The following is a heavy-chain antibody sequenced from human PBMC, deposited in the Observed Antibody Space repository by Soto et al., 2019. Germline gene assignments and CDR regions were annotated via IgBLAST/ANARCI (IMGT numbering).Heavy chain of an antibody. V-gene: IGHV4-61*01. Sequence: SETLSLTCTVSGGSVSSGSYYWSWIRQPPGKGLEWIGYIYYSGSTNYNPSLKSRVTISVDTSKNQFSLKLSSVTAADTAVYYCARGASWSGYYDYWGHGTLVTVSS. D-gene: IGHD3-3*01. CDR2: IYYSGST. J-gene: IGHJ4*01. CDR1: GGSVSSGSYY. CDR3: ARGASWSGYYDY.